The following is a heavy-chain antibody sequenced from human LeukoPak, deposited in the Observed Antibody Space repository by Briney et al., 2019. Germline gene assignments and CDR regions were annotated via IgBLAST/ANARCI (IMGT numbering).Heavy chain of an antibody. V-gene: IGHV4-59*01. Sequence: PSETLSLTCTVSGGSISSYYWSWIRQPPGKGLEWIGYIYYSGGTNYNPSLKSRVTISVDTSKNQFSLKLGSVTAADTAVYYCARAGGIFGIDYWGQGTLVTVSS. CDR2: IYYSGGT. D-gene: IGHD3-3*01. CDR1: GGSISSYY. J-gene: IGHJ4*02. CDR3: ARAGGIFGIDY.